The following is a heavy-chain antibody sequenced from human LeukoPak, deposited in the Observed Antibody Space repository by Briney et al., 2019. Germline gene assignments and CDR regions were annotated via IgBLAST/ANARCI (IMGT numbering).Heavy chain of an antibody. J-gene: IGHJ4*02. Sequence: GGSLRLSCAASGFTFSSYSMNWVCQAQGTGMEWVSAISGSGGSTYYADSVKGRFTISRDNSKNTLYLQMNSLRAEDTAVYYCAKDPTWGGLYYFDYWGQGTLVTVSS. D-gene: IGHD3-16*01. CDR3: AKDPTWGGLYYFDY. CDR1: GFTFSSYS. CDR2: ISGSGGST. V-gene: IGHV3-23*01.